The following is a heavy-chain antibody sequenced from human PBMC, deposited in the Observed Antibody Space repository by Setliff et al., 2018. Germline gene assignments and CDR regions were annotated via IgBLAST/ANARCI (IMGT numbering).Heavy chain of an antibody. D-gene: IGHD2-8*01. CDR1: TFTFSKYA. CDR2: IHVSGGST. Sequence: GGSLRLSCVASTFTFSKYAITWVRQAPGKGLEWVSSIHVSGGSTYYADSVKGRFTISRDNSRNTLYLQMNSLRAEDTASYYCASALATPYGGFQRALDYWGRGTLVTVSS. CDR3: ASALATPYGGFQRALDY. V-gene: IGHV3-23*01. J-gene: IGHJ4*02.